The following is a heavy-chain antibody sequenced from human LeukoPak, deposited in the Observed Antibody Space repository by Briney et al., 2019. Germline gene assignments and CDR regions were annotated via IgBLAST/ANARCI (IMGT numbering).Heavy chain of an antibody. Sequence: PGRSLRLSCAASGFAFSTYSMRWVRQAPGKGLEWLALISSDGSNENFADSVKGRFTISRDNSKNTLYLQMNSLRSEDTAIYYCAGDPNRSYFDHWGQGTLVTVSS. J-gene: IGHJ4*02. V-gene: IGHV3-30*01. CDR1: GFAFSTYS. CDR3: AGDPNRSYFDH. D-gene: IGHD1-14*01. CDR2: ISSDGSNE.